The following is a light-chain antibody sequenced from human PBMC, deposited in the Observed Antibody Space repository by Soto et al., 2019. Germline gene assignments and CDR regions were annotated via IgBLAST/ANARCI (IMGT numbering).Light chain of an antibody. CDR2: DVS. Sequence: QSVLTQPPSASGSPGQSVTISCTGTSSDVGAYNYVSWYQQHPGKAPKLMIYDVSKRPSGVPYRFSGAKSGNAASLTVSGLQGEDEADYYGSLYAGSSWGFGGGPNLTFL. CDR3: SLYAGSSWG. J-gene: IGLJ3*02. V-gene: IGLV2-8*01. CDR1: SSDVGAYNY.